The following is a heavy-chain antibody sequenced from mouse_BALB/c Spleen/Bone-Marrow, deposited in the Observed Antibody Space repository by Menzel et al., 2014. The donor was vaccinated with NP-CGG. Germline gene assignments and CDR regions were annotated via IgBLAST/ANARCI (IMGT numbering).Heavy chain of an antibody. V-gene: IGHV4-2*02. Sequence: VQLQQPGGGLVQPGGSLNLSCAASGFDFSRYWMSWTRQAPGKGQEWIGEINPGSSTINYTPSLKDKFIISRDNAKNTLYLQMNKVRSEDTALYYCARRNYGSSWAMDYWGQGTSVAVSS. CDR3: ARRNYGSSWAMDY. J-gene: IGHJ4*01. D-gene: IGHD1-1*01. CDR2: INPGSSTI. CDR1: GFDFSRYW.